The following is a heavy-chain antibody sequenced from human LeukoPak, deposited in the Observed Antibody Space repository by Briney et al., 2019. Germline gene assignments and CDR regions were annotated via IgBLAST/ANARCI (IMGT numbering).Heavy chain of an antibody. V-gene: IGHV1-69*05. CDR2: IIPIFGTA. Sequence: GASVKVSCKASGCTFSSYAISWVRQAPGQGLEWMGGIIPIFGTANYAQKFQGRVTITTDESTSTAYMELSSLRSEDTAVYYCARSPDTAMAEKTNWGQGTLVTVSS. CDR1: GCTFSSYA. J-gene: IGHJ4*02. CDR3: ARSPDTAMAEKTN. D-gene: IGHD5-18*01.